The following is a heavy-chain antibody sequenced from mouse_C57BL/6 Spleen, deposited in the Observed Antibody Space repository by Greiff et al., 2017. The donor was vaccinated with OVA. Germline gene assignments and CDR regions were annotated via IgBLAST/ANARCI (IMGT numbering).Heavy chain of an antibody. V-gene: IGHV1-15*01. CDR3: TRSYAMDY. CDR1: GYTFTDYE. J-gene: IGHJ4*01. Sequence: QVQLQQSGAELVRPGASVTLSCKASGYTFTDYEMHWVKQTPVHGLEWIGAIDPETGGTAYNQKFKGKAILTADKSSSTAYMELRSLTAEDSAVYYCTRSYAMDYWGKGTSVTVSS. CDR2: IDPETGGT.